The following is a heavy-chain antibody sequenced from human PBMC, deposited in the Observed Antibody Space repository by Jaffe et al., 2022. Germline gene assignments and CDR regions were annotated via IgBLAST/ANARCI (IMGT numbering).Heavy chain of an antibody. J-gene: IGHJ6*03. CDR2: ISYDGSNK. D-gene: IGHD3-3*01. CDR1: GFTFSSYG. Sequence: QVQLVESGGGVVQPGRSLRLSCAASGFTFSSYGMHWVRQAPGKGLEWVAVISYDGSNKYYADSVKGRFTISRDNSKNTLYLQMNSLRAEDTAVYYCAKDPTIFGGYYYYYMDVWGKGTTVTVSS. V-gene: IGHV3-30*18. CDR3: AKDPTIFGGYYYYYMDV.